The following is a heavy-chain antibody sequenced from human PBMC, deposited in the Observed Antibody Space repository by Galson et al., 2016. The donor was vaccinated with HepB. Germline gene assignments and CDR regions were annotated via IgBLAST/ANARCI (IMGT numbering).Heavy chain of an antibody. Sequence: SLRLSCAASGFTFSSFSMNWVRQAPGKGLEWVSYIGGRSSPVSYADSVKGRFTISRDNAENSLYLQMNSLRAEDTALYYCVQGSTAPAVWGKGTPVTVST. CDR1: GFTFSSFS. V-gene: IGHV3-48*01. D-gene: IGHD2-2*01. J-gene: IGHJ6*04. CDR3: VQGSTAPAV. CDR2: IGGRSSPV.